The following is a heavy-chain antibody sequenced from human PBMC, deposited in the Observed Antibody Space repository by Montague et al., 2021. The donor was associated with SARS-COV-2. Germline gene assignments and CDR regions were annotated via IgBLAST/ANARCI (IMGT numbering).Heavy chain of an antibody. CDR1: DFSLDLSW. J-gene: IGHJ6*02. CDR2: ILADGSQS. V-gene: IGHV3-7*03. Sequence: SLRLSCAASDFSLDLSWMSWVRQAPGKGLEWVANILADGSQSYYVDSVKGRFTISRDKAYKSVYLQMNSLRVEDTAVYYCAREKTVRGIYYFGMDVWGQGTTVTVSS. D-gene: IGHD4-11*01. CDR3: AREKTVRGIYYFGMDV.